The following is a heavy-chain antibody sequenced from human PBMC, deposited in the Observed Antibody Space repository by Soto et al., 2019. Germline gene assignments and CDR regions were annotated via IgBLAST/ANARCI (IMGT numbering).Heavy chain of an antibody. CDR2: INHSGNT. Sequence: SETLSLTCGVSGYSISSGHYWTWMRQSPGKSLEWIGSINHSGNTYYNPSLRSRVTFSVDTSKNQVSLRRSSVTAADTAVYYCGRSGDDYGSYIDYWGQGTLVTVSS. D-gene: IGHD4-17*01. J-gene: IGHJ4*02. CDR3: GRSGDDYGSYIDY. V-gene: IGHV4-38-2*01. CDR1: GYSISSGHY.